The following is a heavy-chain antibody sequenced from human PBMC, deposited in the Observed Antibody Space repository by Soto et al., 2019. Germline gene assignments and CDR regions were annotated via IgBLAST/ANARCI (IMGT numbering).Heavy chain of an antibody. CDR1: GFTVSSNY. J-gene: IGHJ4*02. CDR2: IYSGGST. D-gene: IGHD2-15*01. CDR3: ASGSPYCSGGSGYSMDY. V-gene: IGHV3-53*04. Sequence: EVQLVESGGGLVQPGGSLRLSCAASGFTVSSNYMSWVRQAPGKGLEWVSVIYSGGSTYYADSVKGRFTISRHNSKNTLYLQMNSLRAEDTAVYYCASGSPYCSGGSGYSMDYWGQGTLVTVAS.